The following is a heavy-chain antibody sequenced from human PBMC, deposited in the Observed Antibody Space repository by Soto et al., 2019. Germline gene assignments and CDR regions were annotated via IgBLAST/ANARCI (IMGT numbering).Heavy chain of an antibody. CDR1: GFSLRTDAVG. CDR2: IYWNGEK. D-gene: IGHD6-13*01. J-gene: IGHJ4*01. CDR3: AHRIAAPGRTLDY. Sequence: QITLKESGPTLVRPTQTLTLTCTVSGFSLRTDAVGVAWIRQSPGKALEWLGIIYWNGEKRYKSSLQTRLTITRDTSKNQVVLTMTDMAPLDTATYFCAHRIAAPGRTLDYWGHGVLVTVSS. V-gene: IGHV2-5*01.